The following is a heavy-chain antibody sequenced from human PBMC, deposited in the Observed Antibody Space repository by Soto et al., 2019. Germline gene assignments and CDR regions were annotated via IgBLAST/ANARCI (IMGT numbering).Heavy chain of an antibody. V-gene: IGHV1-18*01. D-gene: IGHD3-10*01. J-gene: IGHJ4*02. CDR2: ISAYNGNT. CDR1: GYTFTSYG. Sequence: GASVKVSCKASGYTFTSYGISWVRQAPGQGLEWMGWISAYNGNTNYAQKLQGRVTMTTDTSTSTAYMELRSLRSDDTAVYYCAREGYYGSGSQTSGLAYWGQGTLVTVSS. CDR3: AREGYYGSGSQTSGLAY.